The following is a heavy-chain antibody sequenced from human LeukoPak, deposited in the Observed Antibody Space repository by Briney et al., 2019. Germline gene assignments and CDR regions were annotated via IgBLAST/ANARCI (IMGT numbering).Heavy chain of an antibody. CDR2: IYPGDSDT. J-gene: IGHJ4*02. V-gene: IGHV5-51*01. Sequence: GESLKISCKGSGYSFASYWIGWVRQMPGKGLEWMGIIYPGDSDTRYSPSFQGQVTISADKSISTAYLQWSSLKASDTAMYYCARTIYSGWYFGNKDFDYWGQGTLVTVSS. CDR3: ARTIYSGWYFGNKDFDY. D-gene: IGHD6-19*01. CDR1: GYSFASYW.